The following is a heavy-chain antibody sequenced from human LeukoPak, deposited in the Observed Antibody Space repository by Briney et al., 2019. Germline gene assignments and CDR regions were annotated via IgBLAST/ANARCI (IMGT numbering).Heavy chain of an antibody. J-gene: IGHJ4*02. Sequence: PGGSLRLSCAASGFTVSSNYKSWVRQAPGKGLEWVSIIYSGGSTYFADSVKGRFTISRDNSKNTLYLQMNSLRAEDTALYYCARVPVASWIQLDSWGQGTLVTVSS. CDR3: ARVPVASWIQLDS. CDR2: IYSGGST. CDR1: GFTVSSNY. V-gene: IGHV3-53*01. D-gene: IGHD6-13*01.